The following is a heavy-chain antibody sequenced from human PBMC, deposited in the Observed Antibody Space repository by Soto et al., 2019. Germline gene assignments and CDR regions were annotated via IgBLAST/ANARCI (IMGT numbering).Heavy chain of an antibody. CDR1: GGSFSGYY. J-gene: IGHJ4*02. V-gene: IGHV4-34*01. D-gene: IGHD3-16*01. Sequence: SETLSLTCAVYGGSFSGYYWSWIRQPPAKGLEWIGEINHSGSTNYNPSLKSRVTISVDTSKNQFSLKLSSVTAADTAVYYCAREFPYYVSSDSYLDYWGQGALVTVS. CDR3: AREFPYYVSSDSYLDY. CDR2: INHSGST.